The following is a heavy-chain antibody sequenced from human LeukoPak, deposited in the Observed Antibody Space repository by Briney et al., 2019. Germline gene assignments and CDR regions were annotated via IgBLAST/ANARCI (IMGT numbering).Heavy chain of an antibody. Sequence: SETLSLTCTVSGGSISSGAYFWSWIRQHPGKGLYWIGFIYYSGTTYYDLSLESRVIISVDTSKNQFSLKLSSVTAADTAVYYCAREAYDSSGHRYFQHWGQGTLVTVSS. CDR1: GGSISSGAYF. CDR2: IYYSGTT. D-gene: IGHD3-22*01. CDR3: AREAYDSSGHRYFQH. V-gene: IGHV4-31*03. J-gene: IGHJ1*01.